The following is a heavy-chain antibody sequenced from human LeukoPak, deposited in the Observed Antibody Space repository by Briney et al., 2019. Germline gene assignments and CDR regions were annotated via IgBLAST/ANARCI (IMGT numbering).Heavy chain of an antibody. J-gene: IGHJ4*02. D-gene: IGHD3-16*02. V-gene: IGHV4-34*01. CDR2: INHSGST. CDR1: GGSFSGYY. Sequence: SETLSLTCAVYGGSFSGYYWSWIRQPPGKGLEWIGEINHSGSTNYNPSLKSRVTISVDTSKNQFSLKLSSVTAADTAVYYCARGLVTYDYVWGSYRYTFYYWGQGTLVTVSS. CDR3: ARGLVTYDYVWGSYRYTFYY.